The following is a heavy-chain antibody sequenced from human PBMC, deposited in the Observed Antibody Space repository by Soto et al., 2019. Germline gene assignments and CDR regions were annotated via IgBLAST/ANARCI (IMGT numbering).Heavy chain of an antibody. Sequence: SETLSLTCTVSGGSISSSSYYWGWIRQPPGKGLEWIGSIYYSGSTYYNPSLKSRVTISVDTSKNQFSMKLSSVTAADTAVYYCARRSSSAQGDYYGMDVWGQGTTVTVSS. CDR1: GGSISSSSYY. CDR3: ARRSSSAQGDYYGMDV. CDR2: IYYSGST. D-gene: IGHD6-13*01. J-gene: IGHJ6*02. V-gene: IGHV4-39*01.